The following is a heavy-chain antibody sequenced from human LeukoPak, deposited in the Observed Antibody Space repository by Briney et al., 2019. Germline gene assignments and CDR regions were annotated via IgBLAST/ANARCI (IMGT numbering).Heavy chain of an antibody. V-gene: IGHV1-69*05. CDR2: IIPIFGTT. CDR3: ARAVLYSSFN. CDR1: GDTFSSYA. J-gene: IGHJ4*02. D-gene: IGHD6-6*01. Sequence: SVKVSCKASGDTFSSYALSWVRQAPGQGLEWMGGIIPIFGTTNYAQKFQGRVTMTTDTSTSTAYMELRSLRSDDTAVYYCARAVLYSSFNWGQGTLVTVSS.